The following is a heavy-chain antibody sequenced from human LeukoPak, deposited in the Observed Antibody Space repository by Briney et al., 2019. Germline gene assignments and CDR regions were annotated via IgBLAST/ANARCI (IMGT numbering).Heavy chain of an antibody. CDR2: IKQDGSQK. V-gene: IGHV3-7*01. Sequence: SGGSLRLSCAASGFTLSNFSMGWVRRAPGKGLEWVANIKQDGSQKNYVDSVKGRFTISRDNAKNSLFLQMNSQRAEDTAVYYCARDSGVDLEYWGQGTLVTVSS. J-gene: IGHJ4*02. CDR1: GFTLSNFS. CDR3: ARDSGVDLEY. D-gene: IGHD3-10*01.